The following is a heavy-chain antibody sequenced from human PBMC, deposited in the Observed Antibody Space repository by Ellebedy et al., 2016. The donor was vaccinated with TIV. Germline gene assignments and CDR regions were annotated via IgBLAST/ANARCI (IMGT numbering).Heavy chain of an antibody. J-gene: IGHJ5*02. Sequence: PGGSLRLSCAASGFTFSSYRMSWVRQGPWKGLAWVARLNSDGSTSDYAESVKGRFTISRDNARNTLYLQMKGLRVEDTAVYYCIRDGGWEVAWGQGTLVTVSS. V-gene: IGHV3-74*01. CDR1: GFTFSSYR. CDR3: IRDGGWEVA. CDR2: LNSDGSTS. D-gene: IGHD3-16*01.